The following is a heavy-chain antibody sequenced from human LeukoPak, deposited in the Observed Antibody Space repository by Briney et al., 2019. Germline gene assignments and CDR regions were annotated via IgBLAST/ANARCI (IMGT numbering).Heavy chain of an antibody. J-gene: IGHJ4*02. CDR1: GGSISSGGYS. CDR2: IYHSGST. D-gene: IGHD3/OR15-3a*01. CDR3: ARIAPWTTRGYFDY. V-gene: IGHV4-30-2*01. Sequence: SETLSLTCAVSGGSISSGGYSWSWIRQPPGKGLEWIGYIYHSGSTYYNPSLKSRVTISVDKSKNQFSLKLSSVTAADTAVYYCARIAPWTTRGYFDYWGQGTLVTVSS.